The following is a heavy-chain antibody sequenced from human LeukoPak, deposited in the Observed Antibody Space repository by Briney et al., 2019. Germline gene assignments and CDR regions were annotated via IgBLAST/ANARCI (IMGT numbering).Heavy chain of an antibody. CDR2: INPNSGGT. D-gene: IGHD6-6*01. CDR1: GYTFTGYY. V-gene: IGHV1-2*06. CDR3: ARGSSSRHFDY. J-gene: IGHJ4*02. Sequence: GSSVKVSCKASGYTFTGYYMHWVRQAPGQGLGWMGRINPNSGGTNYAQKFQGRVTMTRDTSISTAYMELSRLRSDDTAVYYCARGSSSRHFDYWGQGTLVTVSS.